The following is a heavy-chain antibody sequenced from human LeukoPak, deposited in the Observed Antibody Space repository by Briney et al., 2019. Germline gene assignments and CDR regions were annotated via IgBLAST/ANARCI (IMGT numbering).Heavy chain of an antibody. CDR2: ISYDGSNK. CDR3: ARDRGYSSGWPDYYYYGMDV. J-gene: IGHJ6*02. CDR1: GFTFSSYA. V-gene: IGHV3-30-3*01. D-gene: IGHD6-19*01. Sequence: PGGSLRLSCAASGFTFSSYAMHWVRQAPGKGLEWVAVISYDGSNKYYADSVKGRFTISRDNSKNTLYLQMNSLRAEDTAVYYCARDRGYSSGWPDYYYYGMDVWGQGTTVTVSS.